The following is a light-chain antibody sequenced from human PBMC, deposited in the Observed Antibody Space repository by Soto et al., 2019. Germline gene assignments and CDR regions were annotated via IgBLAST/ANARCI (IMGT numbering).Light chain of an antibody. V-gene: IGKV1D-12*01. Sequence: DIQMTQSPSSVSASVGDRVTIPCRASQDIFNWLAWYQQKPGKAPKLLIFAASSLQSGVPSRFSGNVSGTDFTLTISSLQPDDVATYFCQQASAFPITFGQGTRLEIK. J-gene: IGKJ5*01. CDR3: QQASAFPIT. CDR1: QDIFNW. CDR2: AAS.